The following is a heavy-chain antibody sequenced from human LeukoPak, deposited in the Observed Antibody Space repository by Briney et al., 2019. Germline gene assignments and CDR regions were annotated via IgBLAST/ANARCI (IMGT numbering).Heavy chain of an antibody. CDR3: AKGTRGGSGSYYIFDY. Sequence: GGSLRLSCAASGFTFSSYAMSWVRQAPGKGLEWVSAISDSGGSTYYADSVKGRFTISRDNSKNTLYLQMNSLRAEDTAVYYCAKGTRGGSGSYYIFDYWGQGALVTVSS. CDR2: ISDSGGST. CDR1: GFTFSSYA. D-gene: IGHD3-10*01. V-gene: IGHV3-23*01. J-gene: IGHJ4*02.